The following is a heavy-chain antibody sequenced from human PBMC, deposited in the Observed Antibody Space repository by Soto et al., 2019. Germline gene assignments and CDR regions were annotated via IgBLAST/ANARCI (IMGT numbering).Heavy chain of an antibody. V-gene: IGHV1-69*13. J-gene: IGHJ5*01. CDR1: GGTFSSYA. CDR3: ARVAVAGTSPPPHGFDS. D-gene: IGHD6-19*01. Sequence: SVKVSCKASGGTFSSYAISWVRQAPGQGLEWMGGIIPIFGTANYAQKFQGRVTITADESTSTAYMELRSLRSDDTAIYYCARVAVAGTSPPPHGFDSWGQGTLVTVSS. CDR2: IIPIFGTA.